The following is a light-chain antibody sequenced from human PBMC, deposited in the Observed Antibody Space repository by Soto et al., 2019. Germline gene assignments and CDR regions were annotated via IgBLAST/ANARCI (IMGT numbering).Light chain of an antibody. CDR2: GAL. CDR3: LQYGDSIPWT. J-gene: IGKJ1*01. CDR1: QSVSKSF. V-gene: IGKV3-20*01. Sequence: EIVLTQSPGTLSMSPGERVVLSCRASQSVSKSFVSWYQQQPGQAPRLLFYGALSSANGSPARCSGSGYGTDVTLTISRLEPEDFAVYYCLQYGDSIPWTFGQGTKVDIK.